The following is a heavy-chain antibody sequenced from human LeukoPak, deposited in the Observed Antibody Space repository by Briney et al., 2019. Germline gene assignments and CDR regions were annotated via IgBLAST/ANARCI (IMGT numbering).Heavy chain of an antibody. CDR2: ISWNGVTT. CDR1: GFSFRGYT. CDR3: AASDGEQQLAL. D-gene: IGHD6-13*01. J-gene: IGHJ4*02. Sequence: PGGSLRLSCAASGFSFRGYTMHWVRQVPGRGLEWVSLISWNGVTTYYRDSVKGRFTISRDDSKNSLYLHMNSLRSEDSALYYCAASDGEQQLALWGQGTLVTVSS. V-gene: IGHV3-43*01.